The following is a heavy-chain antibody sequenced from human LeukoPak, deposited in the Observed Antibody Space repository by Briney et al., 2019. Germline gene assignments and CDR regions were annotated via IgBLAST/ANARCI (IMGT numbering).Heavy chain of an antibody. CDR3: ASVGGDGNPS. CDR2: IYHSGNT. Sequence: SETLSLTCAVSGGSISSVNWWNWVRQPPGKGLEWIGEIYHSGNTNFNPSLQSRVTISVDKSKNQFSLKLSSVTAADTAVYYCASVGGDGNPSWGQGTLVTVSS. D-gene: IGHD4-17*01. V-gene: IGHV4-4*02. J-gene: IGHJ4*02. CDR1: GGSISSVNW.